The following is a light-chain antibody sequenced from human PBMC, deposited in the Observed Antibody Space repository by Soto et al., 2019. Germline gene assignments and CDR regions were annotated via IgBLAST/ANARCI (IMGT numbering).Light chain of an antibody. Sequence: QSALTQPASVSGFPGQSITISCTGTTSYIGAYNYVSWYQHHPGKAPKLLIYDVTDRPSGVSDRFSGSKSGNTASLTISGLQAEDEADYSCSSYTTINTVVLLGGGTKVTVL. CDR3: SSYTTINTVVL. CDR1: TSYIGAYNY. CDR2: DVT. V-gene: IGLV2-14*03. J-gene: IGLJ2*01.